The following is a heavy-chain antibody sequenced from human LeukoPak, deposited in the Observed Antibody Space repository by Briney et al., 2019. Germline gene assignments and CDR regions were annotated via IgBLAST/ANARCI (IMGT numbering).Heavy chain of an antibody. CDR1: GGTFSSYA. V-gene: IGHV1-69*13. Sequence: EASVKVSCKASGGTFSSYAISWVRQAPGQGLEWMGGIIPIFGTANYAQKFQGRVTITADESTSTAYMELSSLRSEDTAVYYCARSYFNLYYFDYWGQGTLVTVSS. D-gene: IGHD3-10*01. CDR3: ARSYFNLYYFDY. CDR2: IIPIFGTA. J-gene: IGHJ4*02.